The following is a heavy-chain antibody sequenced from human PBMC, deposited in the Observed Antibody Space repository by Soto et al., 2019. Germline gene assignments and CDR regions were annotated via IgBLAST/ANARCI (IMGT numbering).Heavy chain of an antibody. V-gene: IGHV5-51*01. CDR2: IYPGDSDT. D-gene: IGHD3-10*01. CDR3: ARHGLWFGELPNNWFDP. CDR1: GYSFTSYW. J-gene: IGHJ5*02. Sequence: PGESLKISCEGSGYSFTSYWIGWVRQMPGKGLEWMGIIYPGDSDTRYSPSFQGQVTISADKSISTAYLQWSSLKASDTAMYYCARHGLWFGELPNNWFDPWGQGTLVSVSS.